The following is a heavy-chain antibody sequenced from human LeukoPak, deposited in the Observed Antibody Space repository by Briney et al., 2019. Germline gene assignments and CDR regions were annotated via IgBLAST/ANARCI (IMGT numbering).Heavy chain of an antibody. V-gene: IGHV1-2*02. J-gene: IGHJ4*02. CDR1: GYTFTAYF. Sequence: GASVKVSCKASGYTFTAYFIHWARQAPGQGLEWLGWINPDSGVTIYAEKFQGRITMTRDPSITTAYMELSSLRSDDTAVYYCARDYSTSSWDNWGQGTLVTVSS. CDR3: ARDYSTSSWDN. CDR2: INPDSGVT. D-gene: IGHD6-13*01.